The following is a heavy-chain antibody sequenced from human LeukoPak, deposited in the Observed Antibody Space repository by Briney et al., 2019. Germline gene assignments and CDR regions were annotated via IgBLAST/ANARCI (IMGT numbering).Heavy chain of an antibody. CDR2: IIPILGIA. Sequence: GSSVKVSCKASGGTFSSYTISWVRQAPGQGLEWMGRIIPILGIANYAQKFQGRVTITADKSTSTAYMELSSLRSEDTAVYYCARMDCSSTSCPDYWGQGTLVTVSS. CDR1: GGTFSSYT. D-gene: IGHD2-2*01. CDR3: ARMDCSSTSCPDY. V-gene: IGHV1-69*02. J-gene: IGHJ4*02.